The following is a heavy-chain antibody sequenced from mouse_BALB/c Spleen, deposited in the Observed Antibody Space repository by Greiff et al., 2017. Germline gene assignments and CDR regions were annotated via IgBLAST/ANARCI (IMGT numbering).Heavy chain of an antibody. V-gene: IGHV1S137*01. J-gene: IGHJ2*01. CDR1: GYTFTDYA. Sequence: QVQLQQSGAELVRPGVSVKISCKGSGYTFTDYAMHWVKQSHAKSLEWIGVISTYYGDASYNQKFKGKATMTVDKSSSTAYMELARLTSEDSAIYYCARGGYDYLDYWGQGTTLTVSS. CDR2: ISTYYGDA. D-gene: IGHD2-2*01. CDR3: ARGGYDYLDY.